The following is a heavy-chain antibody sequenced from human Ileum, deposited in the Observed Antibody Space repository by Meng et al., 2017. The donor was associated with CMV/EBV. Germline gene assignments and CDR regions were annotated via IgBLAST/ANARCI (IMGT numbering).Heavy chain of an antibody. CDR2: INPHSGNT. CDR1: GYPFTDSN. D-gene: IGHD3-16*02. CDR3: ARVCQYVWGSYRCFDP. Sequence: GYPFTDSNIYWVRQASGQGLEWMGWINPHSGNTGYTQEFQGRVTMTRDTSISTAYMELSSLRSDDTAVYYCARVCQYVWGSYRCFDPWGQGTLVTVSS. V-gene: IGHV1-8*01. J-gene: IGHJ5*02.